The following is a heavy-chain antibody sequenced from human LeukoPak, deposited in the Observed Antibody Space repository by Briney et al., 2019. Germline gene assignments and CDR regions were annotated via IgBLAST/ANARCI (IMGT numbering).Heavy chain of an antibody. Sequence: EASVKVSCKASGYTSTSYYMHWVRQAPGQGLEWMGIINPSGGSTSYAQKFQGRVTMTRDTSTSTVYMELSSLRSEDTAVYYCARDGKYSSGWITAFDIWGQGTMVTVSS. CDR1: GYTSTSYY. V-gene: IGHV1-46*01. CDR3: ARDGKYSSGWITAFDI. D-gene: IGHD6-19*01. J-gene: IGHJ3*02. CDR2: INPSGGST.